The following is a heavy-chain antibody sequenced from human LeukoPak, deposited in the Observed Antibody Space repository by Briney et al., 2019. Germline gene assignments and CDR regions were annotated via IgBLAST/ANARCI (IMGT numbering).Heavy chain of an antibody. CDR2: INDDGSDA. Sequence: GGSLRLSCAASGFTFSSYWMTWVRQAPGKGLEWVANINDDGSDANYVDSVKGRFTVSRDNAKNSLYLQMNSLRAEDTAVYYCARGNSLAPADVWGQGTTVTVSS. CDR1: GFTFSSYW. D-gene: IGHD2-2*01. V-gene: IGHV3-7*01. J-gene: IGHJ6*02. CDR3: ARGNSLAPADV.